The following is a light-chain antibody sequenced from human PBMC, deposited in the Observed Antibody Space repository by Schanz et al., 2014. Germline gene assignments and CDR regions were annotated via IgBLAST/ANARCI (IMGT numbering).Light chain of an antibody. V-gene: IGKV3-20*01. Sequence: EIVLTQSPVILSLSPGERATLSCRASQSISRNYLAWFQQKPGQAPRLLIFGASIRTTGIPDRFSGSGSGTDFTLTITRLEPEDFAVYYCHQYGSSPRTFGQGTKVEI. CDR1: QSISRNY. CDR2: GAS. CDR3: HQYGSSPRT. J-gene: IGKJ1*01.